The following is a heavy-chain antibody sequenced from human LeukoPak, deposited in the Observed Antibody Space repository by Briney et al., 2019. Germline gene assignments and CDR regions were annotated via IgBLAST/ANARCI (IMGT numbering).Heavy chain of an antibody. V-gene: IGHV3-33*06. J-gene: IGHJ3*02. CDR2: IWYDGSNK. CDR3: AKSPQSTPDPDAFDI. Sequence: GGSLRLSCVASGFTFSSYGMHWVRQAPGKGLEWVAVIWYDGSNKYYADSVKGRFTISRDNSKNTLYLQMNSLRAEDTAVYYCAKSPQSTPDPDAFDIWGQGTMVTVSS. D-gene: IGHD2-15*01. CDR1: GFTFSSYG.